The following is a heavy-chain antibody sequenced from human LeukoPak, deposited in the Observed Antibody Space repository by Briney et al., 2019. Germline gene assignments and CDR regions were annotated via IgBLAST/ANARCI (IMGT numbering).Heavy chain of an antibody. CDR1: GYTFTTYD. J-gene: IGHJ4*02. D-gene: IGHD3-16*02. CDR2: IIPIFGTA. CDR3: ARDMITFGGVIAPPSFDY. Sequence: GASVKVSCKASGYTFTTYDINWVRQAPGQGLEWMGGIIPIFGTANYAQKFQGRVTITADESTSTAYMELSSLRSEDTAVYYCARDMITFGGVIAPPSFDYWGQGTLVTVSS. V-gene: IGHV1-69*13.